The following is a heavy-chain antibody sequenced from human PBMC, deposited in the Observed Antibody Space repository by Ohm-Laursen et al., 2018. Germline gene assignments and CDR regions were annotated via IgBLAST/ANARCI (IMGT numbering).Heavy chain of an antibody. J-gene: IGHJ3*02. CDR1: GFTFSSYA. D-gene: IGHD2-15*01. Sequence: GSLRLSCAAPGFTFSSYAMSWVRQAPGKGLEWVSAISGSGGSTYYADSVKGRFTISRDNSKNTLFLQMSSLRAEDTAVYYCASLGYCSGGSCLWAFDIWGQGTMVTVSS. CDR3: ASLGYCSGGSCLWAFDI. CDR2: ISGSGGST. V-gene: IGHV3-23*01.